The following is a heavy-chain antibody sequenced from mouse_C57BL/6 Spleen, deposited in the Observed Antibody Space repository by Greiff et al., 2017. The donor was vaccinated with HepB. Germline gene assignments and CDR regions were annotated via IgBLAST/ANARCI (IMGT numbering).Heavy chain of an antibody. Sequence: VQLQQSGAELARPGASVKMSCKASGYTFTSYTMHWVKQRPGQGLEWIGYINPSSGYTKYNQKFKDKATLTADKSSSTAYMQLSSLTSEDSAVYYCARGDYGSSSCDYWGQGTTLTVSS. CDR3: ARGDYGSSSCDY. J-gene: IGHJ2*01. CDR2: INPSSGYT. D-gene: IGHD1-1*01. CDR1: GYTFTSYT. V-gene: IGHV1-4*01.